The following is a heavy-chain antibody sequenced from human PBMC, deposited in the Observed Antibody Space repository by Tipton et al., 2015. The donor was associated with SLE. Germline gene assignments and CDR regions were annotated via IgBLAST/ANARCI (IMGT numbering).Heavy chain of an antibody. Sequence: TLSLTCAVYGGSFSGYYWSWIRQPPGKGLEWIGYIYYSGSTNYNPSLKSRVTISADTAKNQFSLKLSSVTAADTAVYYYAREARLEYYYGSGSSHYFDYWGQGTLVTVSS. CDR2: IYYSGST. V-gene: IGHV4-59*01. D-gene: IGHD3-10*01. CDR1: GGSFSGYY. J-gene: IGHJ4*02. CDR3: AREARLEYYYGSGSSHYFDY.